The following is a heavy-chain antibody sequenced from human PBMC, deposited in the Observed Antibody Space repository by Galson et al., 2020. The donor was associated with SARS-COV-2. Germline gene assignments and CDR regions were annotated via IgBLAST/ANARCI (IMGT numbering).Heavy chain of an antibody. V-gene: IGHV3-9*01. CDR2: ISWNSGRI. D-gene: IGHD6-13*01. CDR1: GFTFDDYA. J-gene: IGHJ3*02. CDR3: AKDIHPHSNDDAFDI. Sequence: SLKISCAASGFTFDDYAMHWVRQVPGKGLEWVSGISWNSGRIGYADSVKGRFTISRDNAKNSLYLQMNSLRAEDTAFYYCAKDIHPHSNDDAFDIWGQWTMVTVSS.